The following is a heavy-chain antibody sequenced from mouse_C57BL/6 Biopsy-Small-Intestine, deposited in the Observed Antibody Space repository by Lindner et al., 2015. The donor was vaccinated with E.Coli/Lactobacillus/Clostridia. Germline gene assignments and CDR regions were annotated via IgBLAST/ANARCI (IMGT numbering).Heavy chain of an antibody. CDR3: ARYYYSSTYWYFDV. V-gene: IGHV3-3*01. CDR2: TFYSGIT. J-gene: IGHJ1*03. CDR1: GFSINSDCY. Sequence: EVQLQESGPSLVRPSQTLSLTCTVTGFSINSDCYWIWIRRFPGNKLEYIGYTFYSGITYYNPSLESRTYITRDTSKNQFSLKLSSVTTEDTATYYCARYYYSSTYWYFDVWGTGTTVTVSS. D-gene: IGHD1-1*01.